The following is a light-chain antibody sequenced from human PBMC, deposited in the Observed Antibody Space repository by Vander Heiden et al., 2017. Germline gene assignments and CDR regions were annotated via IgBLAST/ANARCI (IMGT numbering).Light chain of an antibody. V-gene: IGLV1-40*01. CDR3: QSYDTRLSGWV. J-gene: IGLJ3*02. CDR1: SSNIGARFD. CDR2: GND. Sequence: QSVLTQPPSVSGAPGQRVTIPCTGSSSNIGARFDVHWYQQLPGTTPKLVIYGNDNRPSGVPDRFSGSKSGSSASLAITGLQHDDEADYYCQSYDTRLSGWVFGGGTKLTVL.